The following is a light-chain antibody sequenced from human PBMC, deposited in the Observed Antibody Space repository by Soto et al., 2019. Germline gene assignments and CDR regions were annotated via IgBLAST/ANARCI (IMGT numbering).Light chain of an antibody. Sequence: EIVLTQSPGTLSLSPGERATLSCRASQSVTSDYLAWYQQKPGQAPRLLLYGASNRATGIPDRFNGSGSGTDFTLIISRLEPEDFAVYACQQYGSSPYTFGQGTKLEI. J-gene: IGKJ2*01. CDR1: QSVTSDY. CDR3: QQYGSSPYT. V-gene: IGKV3-20*01. CDR2: GAS.